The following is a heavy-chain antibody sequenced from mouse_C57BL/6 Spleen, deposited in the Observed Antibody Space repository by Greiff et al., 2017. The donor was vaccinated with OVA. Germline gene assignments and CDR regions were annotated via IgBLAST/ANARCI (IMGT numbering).Heavy chain of an antibody. D-gene: IGHD4-1*01. J-gene: IGHJ3*01. CDR1: GYTFTSYW. CDR3: ALNWGAWFAD. Sequence: QVQLQQPGAELVKPGASVKLSCKASGYTFTSYWMQWVKQRPGQGLEWIGEIDPSDSYTNYNQKFKGKATLTVDTSSSTAYMQLSSLTSEDSAVYYCALNWGAWFADWGQGAMVTVSA. V-gene: IGHV1-50*01. CDR2: IDPSDSYT.